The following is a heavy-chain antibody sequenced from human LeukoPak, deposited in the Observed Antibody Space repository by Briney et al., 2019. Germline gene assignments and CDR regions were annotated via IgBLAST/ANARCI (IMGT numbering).Heavy chain of an antibody. CDR1: GYTFTGYY. V-gene: IGHV1-2*02. D-gene: IGHD3-3*01. Sequence: GASVKVSCKASGYTFTGYYMHWVRQAPGQGLEWMGWINPNSGGTNYAQKFQGRVTMTRDTSISTAYMELSRLRSDDTAVYYCAREWRSGVTIFGVVPYYGVDVWGQGTTVTVSS. CDR2: INPNSGGT. J-gene: IGHJ6*02. CDR3: AREWRSGVTIFGVVPYYGVDV.